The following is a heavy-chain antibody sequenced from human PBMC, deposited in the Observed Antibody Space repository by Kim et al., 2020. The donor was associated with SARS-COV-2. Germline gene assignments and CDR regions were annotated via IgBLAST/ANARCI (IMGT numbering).Heavy chain of an antibody. CDR2: ISNDGNNQ. J-gene: IGHJ3*02. CDR1: GFTFSSHA. CDR3: ARSRTTWVNDVFDI. D-gene: IGHD6-13*01. V-gene: IGHV3-30*04. Sequence: GGSLRLSCAVSGFTFSSHAMFWVRQAPGKGPEWVAVISNDGNNQYYADSVKGRLTISRDNSKNTLYLQMNSLRGEDTAVYYCARSRTTWVNDVFDIWGQGTMVTVSS.